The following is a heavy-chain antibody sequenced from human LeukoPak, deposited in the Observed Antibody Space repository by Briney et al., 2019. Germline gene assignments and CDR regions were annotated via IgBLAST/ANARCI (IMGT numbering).Heavy chain of an antibody. D-gene: IGHD2-21*02. CDR1: GFTFSSYS. Sequence: PGGSLRLSCAASGFTFSSYSMNWVRQAPGKGLEWVSSISSSSSYIYYADSVKGRFTISGDNAKNSLYLQMNSLRAEDTAVYYCARSRTNCGGDCYLNWFDPWGQGTLVTVSS. J-gene: IGHJ5*02. CDR3: ARSRTNCGGDCYLNWFDP. CDR2: ISSSSSYI. V-gene: IGHV3-21*01.